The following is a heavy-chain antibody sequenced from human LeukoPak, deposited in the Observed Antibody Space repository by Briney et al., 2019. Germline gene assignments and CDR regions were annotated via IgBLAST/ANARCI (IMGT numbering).Heavy chain of an antibody. Sequence: MPSETLSLTCTVSGGSISGYYWTWIRQPPGKGLEWIGYIYYTGSTNYNPSLKSRVTISVGTSKNQFSLNLSSVTAADTALYYCARFDRDGYNLDYWGQGTLVTVSS. D-gene: IGHD5-24*01. J-gene: IGHJ4*02. CDR3: ARFDRDGYNLDY. CDR2: IYYTGST. CDR1: GGSISGYY. V-gene: IGHV4-59*01.